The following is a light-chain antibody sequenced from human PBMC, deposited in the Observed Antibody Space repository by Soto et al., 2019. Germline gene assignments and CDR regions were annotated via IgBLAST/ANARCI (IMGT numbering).Light chain of an antibody. J-gene: IGKJ4*01. V-gene: IGKV1-5*03. CDR3: QQDNSYTPI. CDR2: KAS. Sequence: DIQMTQSPSTLSASVGDRVTITCRASQSISDWLAWYQQKPGKAPKLLIYKASSLESGVPSRFSGSGSGTEFSLTFSSLQPDDFATYSCQQDNSYTPIFGGGTKVEIK. CDR1: QSISDW.